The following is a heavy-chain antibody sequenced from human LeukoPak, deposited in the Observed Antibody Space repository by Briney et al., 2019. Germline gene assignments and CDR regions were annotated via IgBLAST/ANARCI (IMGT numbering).Heavy chain of an antibody. CDR3: TRARYSYDYSFDY. CDR1: GGPISSYY. V-gene: IGHV4-59*12. Sequence: SETLFLTFTVSGGPISSYYWSWIRQPPGKGLEWIGYSYYSGNTNHHPTLNSPITTSIDTSNNQLSLKLTSVTAADTAVYYCTRARYSYDYSFDYWGQGTPVTVSS. D-gene: IGHD5-18*01. CDR2: SYYSGNT. J-gene: IGHJ4*02.